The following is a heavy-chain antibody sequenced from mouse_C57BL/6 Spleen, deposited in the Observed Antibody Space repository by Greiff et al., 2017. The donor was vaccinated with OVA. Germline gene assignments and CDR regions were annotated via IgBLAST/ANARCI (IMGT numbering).Heavy chain of an antibody. CDR3: ARDRTGTEVTSDY. J-gene: IGHJ2*01. D-gene: IGHD4-1*01. CDR1: GFTFSSYA. Sequence: DVKLVESGGGLVKPGGSLKLSCAASGFTFSSYAMSWVRQTPEKRLEWVATISDGGSYTYYPDNVKGRFTISRDNAKNNLYLQMSHLKSEDTAMFYCARDRTGTEVTSDYWGQGTTLSDSS. CDR2: ISDGGSYT. V-gene: IGHV5-4*01.